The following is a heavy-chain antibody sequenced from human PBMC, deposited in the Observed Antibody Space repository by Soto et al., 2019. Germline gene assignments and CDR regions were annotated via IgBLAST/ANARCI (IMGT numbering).Heavy chain of an antibody. D-gene: IGHD7-27*01. CDR1: GGSVSSAGWN. CDR3: TRGPSGDKVDF. Sequence: QVQLQESGPGLVKPSQTLSLTCTVSGGSVSSAGWNWSWIRQTPGKGLEWIGHIYEGGRTYSNPSLMSRATISLDTSKNLFSLNLKSVTAADTAVYYCTRGPSGDKVDFWGQGLLVTVSS. CDR2: IYEGGRT. V-gene: IGHV4-30-4*08. J-gene: IGHJ4*02.